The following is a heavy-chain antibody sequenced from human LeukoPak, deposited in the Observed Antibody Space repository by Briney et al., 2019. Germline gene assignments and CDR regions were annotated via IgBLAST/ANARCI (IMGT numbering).Heavy chain of an antibody. V-gene: IGHV1-2*02. Sequence: ASVKVSCKASGYTFTDYYLHWVRQAPGQGLEWMGWINPNSGGTNYARKFQGRVTMTRDTSSVTAYMELRSLRSDDTAVYYCARDLRVTRGPDYWGQGTLVTVSS. J-gene: IGHJ4*02. CDR1: GYTFTDYY. CDR2: INPNSGGT. CDR3: ARDLRVTRGPDY.